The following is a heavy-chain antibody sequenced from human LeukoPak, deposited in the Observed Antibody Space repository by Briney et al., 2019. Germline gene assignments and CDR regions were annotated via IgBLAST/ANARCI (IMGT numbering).Heavy chain of an antibody. CDR1: GFTFGSHW. V-gene: IGHV3-7*04. CDR2: IKQDGSER. D-gene: IGHD5-12*01. J-gene: IGHJ4*02. CDR3: VRDGGYSGYEY. Sequence: GGSLRLSCAASGFTFGSHWMTWVRQAPGKGLEWVANIKQDGSERYYVDSMKGRITISRDNAKKSLYLEVNSLSAEDTAVYYCVRDGGYSGYEYWGQGTLVTVSS.